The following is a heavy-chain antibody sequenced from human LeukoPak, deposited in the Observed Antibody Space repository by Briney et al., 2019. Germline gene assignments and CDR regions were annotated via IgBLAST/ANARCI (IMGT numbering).Heavy chain of an antibody. D-gene: IGHD1-7*01. CDR2: ISAYNGNT. V-gene: IGHV1-18*01. CDR1: GYTFTSYG. J-gene: IGHJ4*02. CDR3: ARENWNYGYDY. Sequence: ASVTVSCKASGYTFTSYGISWVRQAPGQGREWMGWISAYNGNTNYAQKLQGRVTMTTDTSTSTAYMELRSLRSDDTAVYYCARENWNYGYDYWGQGTLVTVSS.